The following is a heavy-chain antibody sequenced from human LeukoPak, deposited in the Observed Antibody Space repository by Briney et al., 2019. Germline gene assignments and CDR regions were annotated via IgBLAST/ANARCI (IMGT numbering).Heavy chain of an antibody. CDR3: ARGGTYYTSGSYLGY. V-gene: IGHV4-59*01. J-gene: IGHJ4*02. Sequence: SETLSLTCTVSGGSISTFYWSWIRQPPGKGLEWIGYIYHRGSATYIPSLKSRVAISLDTSKNQFSLKLSSVTAADTAVYYCARGGTYYTSGSYLGYWGQGTLVTVSS. D-gene: IGHD3-10*01. CDR2: IYHRGSA. CDR1: GGSISTFY.